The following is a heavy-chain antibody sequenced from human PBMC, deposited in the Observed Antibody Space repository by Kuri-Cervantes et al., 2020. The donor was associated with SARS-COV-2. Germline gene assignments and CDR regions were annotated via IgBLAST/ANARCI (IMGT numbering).Heavy chain of an antibody. J-gene: IGHJ4*02. V-gene: IGHV3-15*01. CDR1: GFTFTNAW. CDR2: IKTKTDGETT. CDR3: ITAIQWPILSLFDY. Sequence: LSLTCAASGFTFTNAWMSWVRQAPGKGLEWVGRIKTKTDGETTDYAAPVKDRFTISRDDSKNTLYLQMNSLRTEDTAVYYCITAIQWPILSLFDYWGQGTLVTVSS. D-gene: IGHD2/OR15-2a*01.